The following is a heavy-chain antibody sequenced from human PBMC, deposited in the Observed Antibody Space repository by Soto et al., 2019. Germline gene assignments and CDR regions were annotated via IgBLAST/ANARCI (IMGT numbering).Heavy chain of an antibody. CDR2: INGDGRIT. D-gene: IGHD1-20*01. CDR1: GFTFNNYW. CDR3: ARGLYNKYGHDY. Sequence: VQLVESGGGLVQTGGSLRLSCAASGFTFNNYWMHWVRQAPGKGLVWVSRINGDGRITNYADSVKGRFTISRDNAQNTLYLQMNSLRAEDTAVYYCARGLYNKYGHDYWGQGTLVTVSS. V-gene: IGHV3-74*01. J-gene: IGHJ4*02.